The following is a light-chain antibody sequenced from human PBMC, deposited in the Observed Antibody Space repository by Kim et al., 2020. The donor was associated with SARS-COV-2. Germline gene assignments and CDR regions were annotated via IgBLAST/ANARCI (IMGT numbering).Light chain of an antibody. Sequence: APGQTARITCGGDNIDSRSVYWYQQKTGPAPILVIYYDTDRPSGIPERFSGTNSGNTATLTISRVEAGDEADYYCQVWDSSSDHVVFGGGTQLTVL. CDR3: QVWDSSSDHVV. CDR1: NIDSRS. CDR2: YDT. J-gene: IGLJ2*01. V-gene: IGLV3-21*04.